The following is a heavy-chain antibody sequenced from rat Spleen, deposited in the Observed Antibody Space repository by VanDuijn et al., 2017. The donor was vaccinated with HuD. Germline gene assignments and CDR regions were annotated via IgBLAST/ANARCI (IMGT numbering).Heavy chain of an antibody. J-gene: IGHJ3*01. D-gene: IGHD1-6*01. CDR2: IDYSGRT. V-gene: IGHV3-1*01. CDR1: GYSITSNY. CDR3: TRGLSMSSTNYYYALFAY. Sequence: EVQLQESGPGLVKPSQSLSLTCSVTGYSITSNYWGWIRKFPGNKMEWMGYIDYSGRTSYNPSLKSRISITRDTSKNQFFLQLNSVTTEDTATYYCTRGLSMSSTNYYYALFAYWCQGTLVTVSS.